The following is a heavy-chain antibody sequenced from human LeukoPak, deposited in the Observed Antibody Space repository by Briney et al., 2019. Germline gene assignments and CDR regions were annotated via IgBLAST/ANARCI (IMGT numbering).Heavy chain of an antibody. CDR3: ARDPSPGIVGATMEY. CDR1: GFTFSSYG. J-gene: IGHJ4*02. D-gene: IGHD1-26*01. Sequence: GGSLRLSCAASGFTFSSYGMHWVRQAPGKGLEWVAVIWYDGSNKYYADSVKGRFTISRDNSKNTLYLQMNSLRAEDTAVYYCARDPSPGIVGATMEYWGQGTLVTVSS. V-gene: IGHV3-33*01. CDR2: IWYDGSNK.